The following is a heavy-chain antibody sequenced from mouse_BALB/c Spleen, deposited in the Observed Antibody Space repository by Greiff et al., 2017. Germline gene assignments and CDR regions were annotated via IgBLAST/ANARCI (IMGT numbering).Heavy chain of an antibody. CDR2: ISYSGST. CDR3: ARIMITSHWYFDV. CDR1: GDSITSGY. V-gene: IGHV3-8*02. D-gene: IGHD2-4*01. J-gene: IGHJ1*01. Sequence: EVKLEESGPSLVKPSQTLSLTCSVTGDSITSGYWNWIRKFPGNKLEYMGYISYSGSTYYNPSLKSRISITRDTSKNQYYLQLNSVTTEDTATYYCARIMITSHWYFDVWGAGTTVTVSS.